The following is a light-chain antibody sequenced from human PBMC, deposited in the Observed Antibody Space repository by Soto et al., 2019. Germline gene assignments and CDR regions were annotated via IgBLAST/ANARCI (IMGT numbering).Light chain of an antibody. CDR2: SAS. J-gene: IGKJ1*01. CDR1: QSVGSTS. V-gene: IGKV3-20*01. Sequence: EIVLTQSPGTLSLSPGERATLSCRASQSVGSTSLAWYQQRVGQAPRVLIYSASTRATGIPDRFSGSGSGTDFTLTITRLEPEECAVYYCQHYGGSRTFGQGNKVEIK. CDR3: QHYGGSRT.